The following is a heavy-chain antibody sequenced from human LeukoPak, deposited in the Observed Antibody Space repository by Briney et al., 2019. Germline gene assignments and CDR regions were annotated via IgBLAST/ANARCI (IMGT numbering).Heavy chain of an antibody. V-gene: IGHV3-48*04. J-gene: IGHJ4*02. CDR3: ARGYCSGGSCYSGDY. CDR1: GFTFSSHS. CDR2: ISSSGSTI. Sequence: GGSLRLSCAASGFTFSSHSMNWVRQAPGKGLEWVSYISSSGSTIYYADSVKGRFTISRDNAKNSLYLQMNSLRAEDTAVYYCARGYCSGGSCYSGDYWGQGTLVTVSS. D-gene: IGHD2-15*01.